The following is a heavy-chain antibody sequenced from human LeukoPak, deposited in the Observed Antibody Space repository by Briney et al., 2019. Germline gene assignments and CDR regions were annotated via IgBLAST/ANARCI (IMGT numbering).Heavy chain of an antibody. CDR2: INKDGSNT. J-gene: IGHJ6*02. CDR3: ATWAFYHNLDV. V-gene: IGHV3-43*02. Sequence: HSGGSLRLFCAASGFTLGAFAMHWVRQAPGKGLEWVSLINKDGSNTYYADSVKGRFTISRDNSKDSLYLQMNSLRTEDSALYYCATWAFYHNLDVWGQGITVIVSS. D-gene: IGHD1-14*01. CDR1: GFTLGAFA.